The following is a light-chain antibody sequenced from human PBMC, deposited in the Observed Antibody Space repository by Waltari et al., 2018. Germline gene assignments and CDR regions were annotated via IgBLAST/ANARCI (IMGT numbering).Light chain of an antibody. V-gene: IGKV1-NL1*01. CDR3: QQYYTPPWT. CDR1: QGITNS. J-gene: IGKJ1*01. CDR2: AAS. Sequence: DIQMTQSPSSLSPSVGDRVTITCRASQGITNSLAWYQQKPGKAPKLLLFAASRLESGVPSRFSGRGSGTDYTLTISSLQPEDFATYFCQQYYTPPWTFGQGTKVEIK.